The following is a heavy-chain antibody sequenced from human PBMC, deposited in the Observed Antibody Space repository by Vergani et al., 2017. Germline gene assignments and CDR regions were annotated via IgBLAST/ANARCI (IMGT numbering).Heavy chain of an antibody. CDR1: GGTFNNFY. D-gene: IGHD3-3*01. CDR2: IIPILDTT. Sequence: QDLLVQSGTEVKKPGSSMKVSCKSSGGTFNNFYLTWVRQAPGQGLEWVGGIIPILDTTHYAEKFQGRVTITADETTSTAYMEVNSLRSEDTAVYYCARGGIFEGFDPWGQGTLVTVSS. V-gene: IGHV1-69*11. CDR3: ARGGIFEGFDP. J-gene: IGHJ5*02.